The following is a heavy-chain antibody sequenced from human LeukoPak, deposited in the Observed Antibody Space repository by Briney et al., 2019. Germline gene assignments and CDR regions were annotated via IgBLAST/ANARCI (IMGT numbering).Heavy chain of an antibody. CDR1: GGSISSGSYY. J-gene: IGHJ4*02. D-gene: IGHD3-22*01. CDR3: ARHLYDSSGYYGLDYFDY. Sequence: SETLSLTCTVSGGSISSGSYYWGWIRQPPGKGLEWIGCIYYSGSTSYNPSLKSRVTISVDTSKNQFSLKLNSVTAADTAVYYCARHLYDSSGYYGLDYFDYWGQGTLVTVSS. V-gene: IGHV4-39*01. CDR2: IYYSGST.